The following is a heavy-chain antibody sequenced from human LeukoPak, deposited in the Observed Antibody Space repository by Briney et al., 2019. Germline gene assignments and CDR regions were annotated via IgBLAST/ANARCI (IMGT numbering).Heavy chain of an antibody. D-gene: IGHD6-13*01. CDR3: ARHEWQQLVKFDY. CDR2: IYYSGST. CDR1: GGSFSSYY. Sequence: SETLSLTCAVYGGSFSSYYWSWIRQPPGKGLEWIGTIYYSGSTYYSPSLKGRVTISVDTSKNQFSLKVSSVTAADTAVYYCARHEWQQLVKFDYWGQGALVTVSS. V-gene: IGHV4-39*01. J-gene: IGHJ4*02.